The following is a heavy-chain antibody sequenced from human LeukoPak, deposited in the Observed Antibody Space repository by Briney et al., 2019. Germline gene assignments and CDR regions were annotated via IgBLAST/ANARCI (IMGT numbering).Heavy chain of an antibody. D-gene: IGHD3-10*01. CDR2: ISTDSRTI. CDR1: GFTFSSFS. J-gene: IGHJ4*02. Sequence: GGSLRLSCAASGFTFSSFSMNWVRQAPGKGLVWVSYISTDSRTIYYADSVKGRFTISRDNAKNSLYLQMNSLRDEDTAMYYCARSYMVPFDYWGQGTLVTVSS. CDR3: ARSYMVPFDY. V-gene: IGHV3-48*02.